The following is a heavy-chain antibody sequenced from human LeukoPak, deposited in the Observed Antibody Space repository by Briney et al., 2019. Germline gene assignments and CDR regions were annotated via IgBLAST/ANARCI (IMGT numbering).Heavy chain of an antibody. Sequence: PSETLSLTCSVSGGSISCSSYYWGWIRQPPGKGLEWIGSIYYSGSTYYTPSLKSRVTISVDTSKNQFSLKLSSVTAADTAVYYCARSAVRAFDIWGQGTMVTVSS. CDR1: GGSISCSSYY. D-gene: IGHD3-10*01. CDR2: IYYSGST. V-gene: IGHV4-39*01. J-gene: IGHJ3*02. CDR3: ARSAVRAFDI.